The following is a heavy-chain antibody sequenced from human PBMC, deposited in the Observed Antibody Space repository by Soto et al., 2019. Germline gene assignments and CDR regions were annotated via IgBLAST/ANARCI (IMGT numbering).Heavy chain of an antibody. CDR3: ARDYYKYYDSSGYYRSPAY. CDR1: GFTFSSYA. Sequence: PGGSLRLSCAASGFTFSSYAMHWVRQAPGKGPEWVALISYDGSDKDYADSVKGRFTISRDNSRNTLFLQMNSLRAEDTAVYYCARDYYKYYDSSGYYRSPAYWGQGTLVTVSS. CDR2: ISYDGSDK. V-gene: IGHV3-30-3*01. J-gene: IGHJ4*02. D-gene: IGHD3-22*01.